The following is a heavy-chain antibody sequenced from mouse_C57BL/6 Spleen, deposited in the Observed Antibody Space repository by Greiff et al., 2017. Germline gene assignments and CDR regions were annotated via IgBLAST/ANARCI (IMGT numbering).Heavy chain of an antibody. CDR1: GYAFSSYW. D-gene: IGHD1-1*01. V-gene: IGHV1-80*01. Sequence: VQLQQSGAELVKPGASVKIFCKASGYAFSSYWMNWVKQRPRKGLEWIGQIYPGDGDTNYNGKFKGKATLTADKSSSTAYMPLSSLTSEDSAVYFCAKDYGSSYVDAMDYWGQGTSVTVSS. CDR3: AKDYGSSYVDAMDY. J-gene: IGHJ4*01. CDR2: IYPGDGDT.